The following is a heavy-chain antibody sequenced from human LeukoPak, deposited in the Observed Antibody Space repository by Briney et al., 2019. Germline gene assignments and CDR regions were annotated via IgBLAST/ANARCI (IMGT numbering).Heavy chain of an antibody. J-gene: IGHJ4*02. V-gene: IGHV3-11*01. CDR3: ARDCSASSGSIDY. Sequence: GGTLRLTCAASGFTFSDYYMSWIRQAPGKGLEWVSYINSSGSTIYYENSVKSRLTISRDNAKNSLYLLMNTLRAEDTAVYYWARDCSASSGSIDYWGQGTLVTVSS. CDR1: GFTFSDYY. CDR2: INSSGSTI. D-gene: IGHD3-22*01.